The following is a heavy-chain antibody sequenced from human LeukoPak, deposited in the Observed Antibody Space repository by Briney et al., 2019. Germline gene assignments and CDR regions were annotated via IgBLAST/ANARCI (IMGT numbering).Heavy chain of an antibody. J-gene: IGHJ4*02. CDR2: ISSNGGST. D-gene: IGHD3-22*01. Sequence: PGGSLRLSCAASGFTFSSYAMHWVRQAPGKGLEYVSAISSNGGSTSYANSVKGRFTISRDNSKNTLYLQMGSLRAEDMAVYYCARQGYYYDSSGPLDYWGQGTLVTVSS. CDR3: ARQGYYYDSSGPLDY. CDR1: GFTFSSYA. V-gene: IGHV3-64*01.